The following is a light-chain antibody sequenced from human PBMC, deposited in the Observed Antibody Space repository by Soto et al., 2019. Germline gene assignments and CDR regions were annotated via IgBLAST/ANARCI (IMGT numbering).Light chain of an antibody. V-gene: IGKV3D-20*01. J-gene: IGKJ4*01. CDR1: QSVSTNY. CDR3: QQYGSSPS. CDR2: DAS. Sequence: EIVLTQSPSTGSFSPWERSTLSFLASQSVSTNYLAWYQQKPGLAPRLLIYDASSRATGISDRFSGSGSGTDFTLTISRLEPEDFAVYYCQQYGSSPSFGGGTKVDIK.